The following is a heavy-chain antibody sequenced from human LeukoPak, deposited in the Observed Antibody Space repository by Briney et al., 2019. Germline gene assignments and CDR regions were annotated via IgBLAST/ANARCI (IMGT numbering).Heavy chain of an antibody. V-gene: IGHV1-18*01. Sequence: ASVKVSCKASGYTFDSHGMNWVRQAPGQGLEWMGWISGYNGNTNYAQKLQGRVTVTTDTSTSTAYMELRSLRSDDTAVYYCARDLKYYYDSSGPRVFDYWGQGTLVTVSS. D-gene: IGHD3-22*01. CDR1: GYTFDSHG. CDR2: ISGYNGNT. J-gene: IGHJ4*02. CDR3: ARDLKYYYDSSGPRVFDY.